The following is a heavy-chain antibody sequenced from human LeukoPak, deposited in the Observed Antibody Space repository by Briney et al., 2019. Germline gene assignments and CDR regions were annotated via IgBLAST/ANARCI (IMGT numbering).Heavy chain of an antibody. CDR2: IIPIFGTA. CDR3: ASQDGYGPVSFDI. CDR1: GGTFSSYA. V-gene: IGHV1-69*13. Sequence: GASVKVSCKASGGTFSSYAIGWVRQAPGQGLEWMGGIIPIFGTANYAQKFQGRVTITADESTSTAYMELSSLRSEDTAVYYCASQDGYGPVSFDIWGQGTMVTVSS. J-gene: IGHJ3*02. D-gene: IGHD5-24*01.